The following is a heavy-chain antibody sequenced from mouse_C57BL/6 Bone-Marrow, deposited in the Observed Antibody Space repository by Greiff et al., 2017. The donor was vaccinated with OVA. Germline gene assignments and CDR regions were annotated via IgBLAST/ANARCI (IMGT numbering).Heavy chain of an antibody. V-gene: IGHV14-4*01. J-gene: IGHJ2*01. CDR3: TPITTVVG. CDR2: IDPENGDT. Sequence: QLQQSGAELVRPGASVKLSCTASGFNIKDDYMHWVKQRPEQGLEWIGWIDPENGDTEYASKFQGKATITADTSSNTAYLQLSSLTSEDTAVYYCTPITTVVGWGQGTTLTVSS. D-gene: IGHD1-1*01. CDR1: GFNIKDDY.